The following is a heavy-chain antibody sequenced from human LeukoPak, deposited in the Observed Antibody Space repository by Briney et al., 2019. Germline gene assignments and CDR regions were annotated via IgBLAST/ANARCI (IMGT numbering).Heavy chain of an antibody. Sequence: GGSLRLSCAASGFTFSSYGMSWVRQAPGKGLEWVSAISGSGGSTYYADSVKGRFTISRDTSKNTLYLEMNSLRAEDTAVYYCARGSNWYFDLWGRGTLVTVSS. J-gene: IGHJ2*01. CDR3: ARGSNWYFDL. D-gene: IGHD1-26*01. CDR2: ISGSGGST. CDR1: GFTFSSYG. V-gene: IGHV3-23*01.